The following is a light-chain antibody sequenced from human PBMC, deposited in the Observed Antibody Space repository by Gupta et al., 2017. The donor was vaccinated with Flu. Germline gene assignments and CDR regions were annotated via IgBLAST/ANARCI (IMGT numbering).Light chain of an antibody. Sequence: GTLSLSPGEGATLSCRASQSVSSYLAWYQQKPGQAPRLLMYGASTRATGIPDRFSGSGSGTDFTLTISRREPEDFAVYYCQQYGSSPPWTFGQGTKVEIK. CDR3: QQYGSSPPWT. V-gene: IGKV3-20*01. CDR1: QSVSSY. J-gene: IGKJ1*01. CDR2: GAS.